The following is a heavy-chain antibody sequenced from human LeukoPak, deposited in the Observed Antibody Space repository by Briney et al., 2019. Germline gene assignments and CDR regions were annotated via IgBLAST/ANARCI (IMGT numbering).Heavy chain of an antibody. J-gene: IGHJ4*02. V-gene: IGHV3-53*01. CDR1: GFTVSNNY. Sequence: PGGSLRLSCAASGFTVSNNYMTWVRQAPGKGLDWVSVIYSGGYTYYADSVRGQFTISRDTSKNTLYLQMNSLRAEDTAVYYCARARDGYNSGFDYWGQGTLVTVSS. CDR3: ARARDGYNSGFDY. D-gene: IGHD5-24*01. CDR2: IYSGGYT.